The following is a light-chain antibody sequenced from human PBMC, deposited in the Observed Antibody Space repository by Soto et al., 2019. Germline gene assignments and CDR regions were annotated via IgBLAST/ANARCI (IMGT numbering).Light chain of an antibody. V-gene: IGKV1-39*01. J-gene: IGKJ1*01. CDR2: DAS. CDR1: QSISTY. Sequence: DIQMTQSPSSLSASLGDTVTITCRASQSISTYLNWYQQKPGKAPKVLISDASTFQSGVPSRFSGSGGGTDFTLTMSSMQPEDLATDLCQHSYSPPCTFGRGPKVEIK. CDR3: QHSYSPPCT.